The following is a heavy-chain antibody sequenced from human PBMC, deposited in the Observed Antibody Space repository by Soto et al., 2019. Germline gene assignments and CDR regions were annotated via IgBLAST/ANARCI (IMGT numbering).Heavy chain of an antibody. Sequence: GASVKVSCKASGYTFTGYYMHWVRQAPGQGLEWMGWINPNSGGTNYAQKFQGRVTMTRDTSISTAYMELSRLRSDDTAVYYCARTSSGWYSHFDYWCQGTLVTVSS. V-gene: IGHV1-2*02. D-gene: IGHD6-19*01. CDR3: ARTSSGWYSHFDY. J-gene: IGHJ4*02. CDR1: GYTFTGYY. CDR2: INPNSGGT.